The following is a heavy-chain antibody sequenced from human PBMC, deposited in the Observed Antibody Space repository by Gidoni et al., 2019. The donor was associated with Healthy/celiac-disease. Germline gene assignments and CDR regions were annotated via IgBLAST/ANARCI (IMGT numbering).Heavy chain of an antibody. D-gene: IGHD3-10*01. V-gene: IGHV1-8*01. CDR2: MNPNSGNT. CDR1: GYTFTSYD. Sequence: QVQLVQSGAEVKKPGASVKVSCKASGYTFTSYDINWVRQATGQGLEWMGWMNPNSGNTGYAQKFQGRVTMTRNTSISTAYMERSSLRSEDTAVYYCARGTGSYYFYYYDGMDVWGQGTTVTVSS. J-gene: IGHJ6*02. CDR3: ARGTGSYYFYYYDGMDV.